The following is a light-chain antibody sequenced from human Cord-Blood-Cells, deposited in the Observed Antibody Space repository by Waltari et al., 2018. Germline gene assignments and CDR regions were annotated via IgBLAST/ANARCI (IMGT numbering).Light chain of an antibody. CDR1: NLGDKY. CDR3: QAWDSSTYV. CDR2: QDS. J-gene: IGLJ1*01. V-gene: IGLV3-1*01. Sequence: SYELTQPPSVSVSPGQTASITCPGDNLGDKYACWYQQKPGQSPVLVIYQDSKRPSGIPERFSGSNSGNTATLTISGTQAMEEADYYCQAWDSSTYVFGTGTKVTVL.